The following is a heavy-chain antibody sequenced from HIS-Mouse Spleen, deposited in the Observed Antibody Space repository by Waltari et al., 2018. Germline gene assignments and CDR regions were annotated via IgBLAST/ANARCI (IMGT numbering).Heavy chain of an antibody. CDR2: IYYSVST. CDR1: GGSISSSSYY. CDR3: AREIPYSSSWYDWYFDL. J-gene: IGHJ2*01. D-gene: IGHD6-13*01. V-gene: IGHV4-39*07. Sequence: QLQLQESGPGLVKPSETLSLTCTVSGGSISSSSYYWGWIRQPPGKGMEWIGGIYYSVSTYTNPSLKGRVTISVDTSKNQFSLKLSSVTAADTAVYYCAREIPYSSSWYDWYFDLWGRGTLVTVSS.